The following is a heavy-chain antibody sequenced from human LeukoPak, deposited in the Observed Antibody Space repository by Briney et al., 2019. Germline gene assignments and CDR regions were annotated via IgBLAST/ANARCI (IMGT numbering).Heavy chain of an antibody. CDR3: ARAPYCTNGVCYTNDAFDI. D-gene: IGHD2-8*01. J-gene: IGHJ3*02. CDR1: GFTFSSYA. V-gene: IGHV3-30-3*01. CDR2: ISYDGSNK. Sequence: GRSLRLSCAASGFTFSSYAMHWVRQAPGKGLEWVAVISYDGSNKYYADSVKGRFTISRDNAKNSLYLQMNSLRAEDTAVYYCARAPYCTNGVCYTNDAFDIWGQGTMVTVSS.